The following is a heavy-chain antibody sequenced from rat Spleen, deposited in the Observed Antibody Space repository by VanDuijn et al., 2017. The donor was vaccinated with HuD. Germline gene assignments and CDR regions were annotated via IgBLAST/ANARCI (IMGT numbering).Heavy chain of an antibody. Sequence: EVQLQESGPGLVKPSQSLSLTCSVTGYSITSNYCGWIWKFPGNKMEWSGHISYSGSTSYNPSLKSRISITRDTSKNQFFLQLNSVTTEDTATYYCARQPHLLQWSPFDYWGQGVMVTVSS. D-gene: IGHD1-1*01. CDR1: GYSITSNY. V-gene: IGHV3-1*01. J-gene: IGHJ2*01. CDR2: ISYSGST. CDR3: ARQPHLLQWSPFDY.